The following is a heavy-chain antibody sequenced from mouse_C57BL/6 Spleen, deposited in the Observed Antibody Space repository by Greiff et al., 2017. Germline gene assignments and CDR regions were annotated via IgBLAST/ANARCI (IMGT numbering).Heavy chain of an antibody. CDR1: GYAFSSSW. V-gene: IGHV1-82*01. D-gene: IGHD2-13*01. CDR3: ARYDDYDDAWFAY. CDR2: IYPGDGDT. J-gene: IGHJ3*01. Sequence: QVQLQQSGPELVKPGASVKISCKASGYAFSSSWMNWVKQRPAKGLEWIGRIYPGDGDTNYNGKFTGKATLTADKSSSTAYMQLSSLTAEDSSVYFCARYDDYDDAWFAYWGQGTLVTVSA.